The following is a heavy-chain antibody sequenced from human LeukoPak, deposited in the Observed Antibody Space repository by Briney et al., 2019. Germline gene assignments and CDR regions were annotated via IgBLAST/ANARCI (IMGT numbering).Heavy chain of an antibody. Sequence: SETLSLTCTVSGYSISSGYYWGWIRQPPGKGLEWIGSIYHSGSTYYNPSLKSRVTISVDTSKNQFSLKLSSVTAADTAVYYCARVELYVGMDVWGQGTTVTVSS. CDR3: ARVELYVGMDV. J-gene: IGHJ6*02. CDR1: GYSISSGYY. D-gene: IGHD3-10*01. CDR2: IYHSGST. V-gene: IGHV4-38-2*02.